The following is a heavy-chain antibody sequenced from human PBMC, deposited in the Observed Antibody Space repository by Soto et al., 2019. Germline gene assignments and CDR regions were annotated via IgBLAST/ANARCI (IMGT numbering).Heavy chain of an antibody. CDR2: IYYSGST. CDR1: GGSISSSSYY. J-gene: IGHJ5*02. D-gene: IGHD2-8*01. CDR3: ARSTPEGLMVYAISWFDP. V-gene: IGHV4-39*01. Sequence: NPSETLSLTCTVSGGSISSSSYYWGWIRQPPGKGLEWIGSIYYSGSTYYNPSLKSRVTISVDTSKNQFSLKLSSVTAADTAVYYCARSTPEGLMVYAISWFDPWGQGTLVTVSS.